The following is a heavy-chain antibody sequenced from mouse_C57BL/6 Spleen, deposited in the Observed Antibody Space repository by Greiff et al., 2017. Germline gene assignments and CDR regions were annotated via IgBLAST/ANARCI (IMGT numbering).Heavy chain of an antibody. V-gene: IGHV1-50*01. J-gene: IGHJ4*01. Sequence: VQLKESGAELVKPGASVKLSCKASGYTFTSYWMQWVKQRPGQGLEWIGEIDPSDSYTNYNHKFKGKATLTVDTSSSTAYMQLSRLTSEASAVYYCAKGGEAMDDWGQGTSVTVSS. CDR1: GYTFTSYW. CDR3: AKGGEAMDD. CDR2: IDPSDSYT.